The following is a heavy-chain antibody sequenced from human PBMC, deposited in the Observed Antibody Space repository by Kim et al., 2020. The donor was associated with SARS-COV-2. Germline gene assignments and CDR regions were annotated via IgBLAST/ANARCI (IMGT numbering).Heavy chain of an antibody. D-gene: IGHD2-8*02. CDR3: ARGRSCSH. V-gene: IGHV3-7*01. J-gene: IGHJ4*02. Sequence: DESEKYYVDSVKARFTIARDNAKPSLYLQMNSLRVEDTAVYYCARGRSCSHWGQGTLVTVSS. CDR2: DESEK.